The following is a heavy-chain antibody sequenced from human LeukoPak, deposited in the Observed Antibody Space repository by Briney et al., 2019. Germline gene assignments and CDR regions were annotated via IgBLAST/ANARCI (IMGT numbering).Heavy chain of an antibody. CDR1: GGSISSGGYY. V-gene: IGHV4-31*03. D-gene: IGHD4-23*01. Sequence: SQTLSLTCTVSGGSISSGGYYWSWIRQHPGTGLEWIGYIYYSGSTYYNPSLKSRVTISVDTSKNQFSLKLSSVTAAATAVYYCARPKRRWYAVDIWGQGTMVTGAS. J-gene: IGHJ3*02. CDR3: ARPKRRWYAVDI. CDR2: IYYSGST.